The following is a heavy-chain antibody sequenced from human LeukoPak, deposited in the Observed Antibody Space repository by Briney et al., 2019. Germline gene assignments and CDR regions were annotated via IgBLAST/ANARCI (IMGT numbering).Heavy chain of an antibody. V-gene: IGHV3-7*01. CDR2: IKQDGSEK. CDR1: GFSFSNYG. Sequence: GGSLRLSCAASGFSFSNYGMHWVRQAPGKGLEWVANIKQDGSEKYYVDSVKGRFTISRDNAKNSLYLQMNSLRAEDTAVYYCARSLFGVVLNYYYYMDVWGKGTTVTVSS. CDR3: ARSLFGVVLNYYYYMDV. D-gene: IGHD3-3*01. J-gene: IGHJ6*03.